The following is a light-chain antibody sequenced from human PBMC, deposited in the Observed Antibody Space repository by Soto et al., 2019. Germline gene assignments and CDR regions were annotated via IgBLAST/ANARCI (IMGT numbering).Light chain of an antibody. CDR2: AAS. Sequence: DIQSTQSPSSLSQSVGDRVTITCRPSQGIRNDLAWYQQKPGKAPKGLIYAASNLQSGVPSRFSGSGSETEFTLTISSLQPEDFATYYCLQYKSYPWTFGQGTKVDIK. CDR1: QGIRND. CDR3: LQYKSYPWT. J-gene: IGKJ1*01. V-gene: IGKV1-17*01.